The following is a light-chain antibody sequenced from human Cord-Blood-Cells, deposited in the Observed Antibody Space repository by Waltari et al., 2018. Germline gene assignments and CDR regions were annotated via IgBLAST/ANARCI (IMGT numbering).Light chain of an antibody. CDR1: QSVSSSY. J-gene: IGKJ1*01. CDR2: GAS. V-gene: IGKV3-20*01. Sequence: EIVLTQSPGPLSLSPGERATLPCRASQSVSSSYLAWYQQKPGQAPRLLIYGASSSATGIPDRFSGSGSGTDFTLTISRLEPEDFAVYYCQQYGSSPWTFGQGTKVEIK. CDR3: QQYGSSPWT.